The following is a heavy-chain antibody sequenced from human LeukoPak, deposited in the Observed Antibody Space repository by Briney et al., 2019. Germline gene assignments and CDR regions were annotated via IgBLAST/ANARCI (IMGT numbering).Heavy chain of an antibody. CDR3: ARFYTGYAVDH. V-gene: IGHV4-59*01. Sequence: SETLSLSCTVSGVSITNFYWSWVREPPGRGLEWIWYIYNSGSTNYNPALNPSLTIRVTISVDTTKNQFFLRLSSVTAADTAVYYCARFYTGYAVDHWGQGTLVTVSS. J-gene: IGHJ4*02. CDR2: IYNSGST. CDR1: GVSITNFY. D-gene: IGHD3-9*01.